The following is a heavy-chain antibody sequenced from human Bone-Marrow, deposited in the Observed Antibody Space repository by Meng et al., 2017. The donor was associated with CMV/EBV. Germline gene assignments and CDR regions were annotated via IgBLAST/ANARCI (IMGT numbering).Heavy chain of an antibody. CDR3: AKDLSYCGGDCYSGYFDY. V-gene: IGHV3-30*02. CDR1: GLIISTNY. CDR2: IRYDGSNK. J-gene: IGHJ4*02. Sequence: GESLKISCAASGLIISTNYMTWVRQAPGKGLEWVAFIRYDGSNKYYADSVKGRFTISRDNSKNTLYLQMNSLRAEDTAVYYCAKDLSYCGGDCYSGYFDYWGQGTLVTVPS. D-gene: IGHD2-21*01.